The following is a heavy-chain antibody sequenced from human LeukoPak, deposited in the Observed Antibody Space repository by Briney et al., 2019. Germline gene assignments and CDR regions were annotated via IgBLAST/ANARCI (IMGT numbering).Heavy chain of an antibody. J-gene: IGHJ4*02. Sequence: ASVKVSCKASGYTFPSYGISWVRQAPGQGLEWMGWISAYNGDTNYAQKLQGGVTMTTDTSTSTAYMELRSLRSDDTAVYYCARDGGKNDYGDPTWYYFDYWGQGTLVTVSS. D-gene: IGHD4-17*01. CDR2: ISAYNGDT. CDR1: GYTFPSYG. V-gene: IGHV1-18*01. CDR3: ARDGGKNDYGDPTWYYFDY.